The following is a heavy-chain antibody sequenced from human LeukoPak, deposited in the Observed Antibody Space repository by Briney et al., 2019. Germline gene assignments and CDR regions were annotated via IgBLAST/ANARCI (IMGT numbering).Heavy chain of an antibody. CDR2: INGGGDDT. Sequence: GGSLRLSCAASGFTFSSYAMSWVRQAPGKGPEWVSVINGGGDDTYYADSVKGRFPISRDNSKHTLYLQMTSLGVGDTAVYYCAKEGSSGWYDYYGLEVWGQGTTVTVSS. J-gene: IGHJ6*02. V-gene: IGHV3-23*01. D-gene: IGHD6-19*01. CDR3: AKEGSSGWYDYYGLEV. CDR1: GFTFSSYA.